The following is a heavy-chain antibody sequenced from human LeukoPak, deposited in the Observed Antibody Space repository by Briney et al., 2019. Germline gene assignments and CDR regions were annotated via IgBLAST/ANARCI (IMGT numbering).Heavy chain of an antibody. D-gene: IGHD1-26*01. CDR2: INPNSGGT. CDR3: ARDSGSYYSYYFDY. CDR1: GYTFTGYY. V-gene: IGHV1-2*06. Sequence: VASVKVSCKASGYTFTGYYRHRVRQAPGQGLDWMGRINPNSGGTNYAQKFQGRVTMTRDTSISTAYMELSRLRSDDTAVYYCARDSGSYYSYYFDYWGQATLVTVSS. J-gene: IGHJ4*02.